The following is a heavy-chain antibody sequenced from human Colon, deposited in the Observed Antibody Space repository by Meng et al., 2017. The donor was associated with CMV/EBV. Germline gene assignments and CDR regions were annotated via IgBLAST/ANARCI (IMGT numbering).Heavy chain of an antibody. CDR1: GFTFSTLA. J-gene: IGHJ4*02. CDR3: VRSYSSSWHNFDY. CDR2: RSYDGSSE. Sequence: VRLVGLWVGVCQPGSPLGLSCASFGFTFSTLALQRVPQAPGKGLEWVAVRSYDGSSEHYADSVKGRFTISRDNSKNTLYLQMNSLRTEDTSVYYCVRSYSSSWHNFDYWGQGTLVTVSS. V-gene: IGHV3-30*04. D-gene: IGHD6-13*01.